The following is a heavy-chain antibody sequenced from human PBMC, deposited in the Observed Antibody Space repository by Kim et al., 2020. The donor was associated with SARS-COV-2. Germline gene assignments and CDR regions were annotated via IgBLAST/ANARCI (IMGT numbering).Heavy chain of an antibody. V-gene: IGHV3-30*02. CDR3: AKDLTSREHSYYYYGMDV. Sequence: KGRFTISRDNSKNTLYLQMNSLRAEDTAVYYCAKDLTSREHSYYYYGMDVWGQGTTVTVSS. D-gene: IGHD1-26*01. J-gene: IGHJ6*02.